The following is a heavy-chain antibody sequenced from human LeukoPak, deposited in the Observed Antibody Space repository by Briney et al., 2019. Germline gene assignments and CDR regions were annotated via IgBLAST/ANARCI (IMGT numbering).Heavy chain of an antibody. CDR2: IIPIFGTA. J-gene: IGHJ4*02. CDR3: AREGGATVEGDAFDY. D-gene: IGHD1-26*01. Sequence: SVKVSCKASGGTFSSYAISWVRQAPGQGLEWMGGIIPIFGTANYAQKFQGRVTITADKSTSTAYMELSSLRSEGTAVYYCAREGGATVEGDAFDYWGQGTLVTVSS. CDR1: GGTFSSYA. V-gene: IGHV1-69*06.